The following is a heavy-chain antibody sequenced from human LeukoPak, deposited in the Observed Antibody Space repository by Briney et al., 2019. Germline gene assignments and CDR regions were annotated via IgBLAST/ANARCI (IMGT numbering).Heavy chain of an antibody. CDR3: ARQDYYDSSGYGDFDY. Sequence: ASVKVSCKGSGYSFTSYWIGWVRQMPGKGLEWMGIIYPGGSDTRYSPSFQGQVTISADKSISTAYLQWSSLKASDTAMYYCARQDYYDSSGYGDFDYWGQGTLVTVSS. D-gene: IGHD3-22*01. V-gene: IGHV5-51*01. J-gene: IGHJ4*02. CDR2: IYPGGSDT. CDR1: GYSFTSYW.